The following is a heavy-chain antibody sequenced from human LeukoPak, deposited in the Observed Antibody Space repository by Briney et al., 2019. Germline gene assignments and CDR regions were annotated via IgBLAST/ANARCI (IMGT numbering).Heavy chain of an antibody. CDR2: INHSGST. CDR3: ARDRGNNDDYGDYEEYYYYYGMDV. V-gene: IGHV4-34*01. CDR1: GGSFSGYY. J-gene: IGHJ6*02. Sequence: SETLSLTCAVYGGSFSGYYWSWIRQPPGKGLEWIGEINHSGSTNYNPSLKSRVTISVDTSKNQFSLKLSSVTAADTAVYYCARDRGNNDDYGDYEEYYYYYGMDVWGQGTTVTVSS. D-gene: IGHD4-17*01.